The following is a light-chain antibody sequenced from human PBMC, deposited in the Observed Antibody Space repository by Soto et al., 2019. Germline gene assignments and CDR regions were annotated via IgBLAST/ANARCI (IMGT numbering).Light chain of an antibody. CDR1: QSVSSY. J-gene: IGKJ3*01. Sequence: EIVLTQSPATLSLSPGERATLSCRASQSVSSYLAWYQQKPCQAPRLLIYEASNRATGIPARFSGSGSGTDFTLTISSLEPEDFAVHYCQQRSNWPPGTFGPGTKVDIK. CDR2: EAS. CDR3: QQRSNWPPGT. V-gene: IGKV3-11*01.